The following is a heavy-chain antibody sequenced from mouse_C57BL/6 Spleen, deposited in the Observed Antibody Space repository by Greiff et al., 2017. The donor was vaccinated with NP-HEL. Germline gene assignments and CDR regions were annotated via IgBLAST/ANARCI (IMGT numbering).Heavy chain of an antibody. CDR3: ARETKYYFAMDY. CDR1: GFTFSSYA. CDR2: ISDGGSYT. J-gene: IGHJ4*01. Sequence: EVMLVESGGGLVKPGGSLKLSCAASGFTFSSYAMSWVRQTPEKRLEWVATISDGGSYTYYPDNVKGRFTISRDNAKNNLYLQMSHLKSEDTAMYYCARETKYYFAMDYWGQGTSVTVSS. V-gene: IGHV5-4*01.